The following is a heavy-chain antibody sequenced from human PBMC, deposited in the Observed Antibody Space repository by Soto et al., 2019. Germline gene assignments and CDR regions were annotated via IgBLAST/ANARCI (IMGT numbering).Heavy chain of an antibody. CDR1: GFTFDDYA. Sequence: PGGSLRLSCAASGFTFDDYAMYWVRQAPGKGLEWVSSISWISGSIGYADSVKGRFTISRDNAENSLYLQMNSLRAEDTALHYCAKSSSPYYYYGMDVWGQGTTVTVSS. V-gene: IGHV3-9*01. J-gene: IGHJ6*02. CDR3: AKSSSPYYYYGMDV. CDR2: ISWISGSI.